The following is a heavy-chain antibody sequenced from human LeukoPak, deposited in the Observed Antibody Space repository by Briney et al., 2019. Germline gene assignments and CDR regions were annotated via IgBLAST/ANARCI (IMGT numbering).Heavy chain of an antibody. J-gene: IGHJ4*02. D-gene: IGHD3-3*01. CDR1: GGSISSSNW. CDR3: ARGRGNLEWLLVFDY. Sequence: SETLSLTCAVSGGSISSSNWWSWVRQPPGKGLEWIGEIYHSGSTNYNPSLKSRVTISVDTSKNQFSLKLSSVTAADTAVYYCARGRGNLEWLLVFDYWGQGTLVTVSS. CDR2: IYHSGST. V-gene: IGHV4-4*02.